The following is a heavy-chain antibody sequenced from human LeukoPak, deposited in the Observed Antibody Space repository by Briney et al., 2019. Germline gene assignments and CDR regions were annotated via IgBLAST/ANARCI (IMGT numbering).Heavy chain of an antibody. V-gene: IGHV4-34*01. CDR3: ARRGRGYCSSTSCYRAGALDI. J-gene: IGHJ3*02. D-gene: IGHD2-2*02. CDR2: INHSGST. Sequence: SETLSLTCAVYGGSFSGYYWSWIRQPPGKGLEWIGEINHSGSTNYNPSLKSRVTISVDTSKNQFSLTLRSVTAADTAVYYCARRGRGYCSSTSCYRAGALDIWGQGTMVTVSS. CDR1: GGSFSGYY.